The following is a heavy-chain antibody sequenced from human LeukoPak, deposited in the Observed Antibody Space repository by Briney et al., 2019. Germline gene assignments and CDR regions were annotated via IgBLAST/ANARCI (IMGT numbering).Heavy chain of an antibody. CDR1: GYSVTNYW. CDR2: IYCGDSDT. Sequence: GESLKISCKGSGYSVTNYWIAWVRQMPGKGLEWMGIIYCGDSDTRYSPSFQGQVSISADKSINTAFRQWSSLKASDTAIYYCARQSGLLGRASSFDIWGRGTMVTVSS. V-gene: IGHV5-51*01. CDR3: ARQSGLLGRASSFDI. J-gene: IGHJ3*02. D-gene: IGHD2-15*01.